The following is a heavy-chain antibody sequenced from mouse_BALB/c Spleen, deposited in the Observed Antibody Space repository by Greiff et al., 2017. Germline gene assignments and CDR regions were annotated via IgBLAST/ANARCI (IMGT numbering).Heavy chain of an antibody. D-gene: IGHD1-1*01. Sequence: VQLQQPGAELVKPGASVKLSCKASGYTFTSYYMYWVKQRPGQGLEWIGGINPSNGGTNFNEKFKSKATLTVDKSSSTAYMHLSSLTSEDSAVYYCTRYGYFDYWGQGTTLTVSS. CDR2: INPSNGGT. J-gene: IGHJ2*01. V-gene: IGHV1S81*02. CDR1: GYTFTSYY. CDR3: TRYGYFDY.